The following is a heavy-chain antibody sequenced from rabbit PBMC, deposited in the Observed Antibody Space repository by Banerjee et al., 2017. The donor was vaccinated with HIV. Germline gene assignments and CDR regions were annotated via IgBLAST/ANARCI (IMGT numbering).Heavy chain of an antibody. CDR2: INTGSGST. J-gene: IGHJ4*01. V-gene: IGHV1S45*01. CDR3: ARAGGFERYSNL. CDR1: GFSFSGSYY. Sequence: QEQLEESGGDLVKPGASLTLTCTASGFSFSGSYYMCWVRQAPGKGLEWIACINTGSGSTWYASWAKGRFTISKISSTTVTLQMTSLTGADTATYFCARAGGFERYSNLWGPGTLVTVS. D-gene: IGHD1-1*01.